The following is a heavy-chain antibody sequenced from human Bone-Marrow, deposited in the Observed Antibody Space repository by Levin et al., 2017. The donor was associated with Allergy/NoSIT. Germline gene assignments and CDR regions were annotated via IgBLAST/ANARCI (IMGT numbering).Heavy chain of an antibody. D-gene: IGHD3-10*01. J-gene: IGHJ4*02. CDR2: IYSFGST. CDR3: ARLDFNYGSYY. Sequence: ASVKVSCVVSGFTISNNYMSWVRQASGKGLEWVAVIYSFGSTNYADSVKGRFTISRANSENTLYLQMNSLRAEDTAIYYCARLDFNYGSYYWGQGTLVTVSS. V-gene: IGHV3-66*04. CDR1: GFTISNNY.